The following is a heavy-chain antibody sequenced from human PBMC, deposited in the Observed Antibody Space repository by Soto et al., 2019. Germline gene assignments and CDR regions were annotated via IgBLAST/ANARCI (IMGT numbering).Heavy chain of an antibody. V-gene: IGHV2-5*02. J-gene: IGHJ4*02. CDR1: GFSLSTRGVG. Sequence: QITLKESGPTLVKHTQTLTLTRSFSGFSLSTRGVGVGWIRQPPGKALEWLAIIFSDDDKWYSPYLRSRLTITEDNSKNQVVLTMTNMDPVDTATYYCAHRSRGYAYYFDQWGQGTLVTVSS. CDR3: AHRSRGYAYYFDQ. D-gene: IGHD5-12*01. CDR2: IFSDDDK.